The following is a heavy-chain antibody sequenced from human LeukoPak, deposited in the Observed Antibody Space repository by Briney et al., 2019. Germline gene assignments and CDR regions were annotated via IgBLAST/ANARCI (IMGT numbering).Heavy chain of an antibody. J-gene: IGHJ4*02. CDR1: GFTFSSYW. CDR2: INSDGSST. D-gene: IGHD1-26*01. V-gene: IGHV3-74*01. Sequence: SGGSLTLSCAASGFTFSSYWMHWVRQAPGKGLVWVSRINSDGSSTIYADSVKGRFTISRDNAKNTLYLQMNSLRVEDTAVYYCASGRVGDPGYWGQRTLVTVSS. CDR3: ASGRVGDPGY.